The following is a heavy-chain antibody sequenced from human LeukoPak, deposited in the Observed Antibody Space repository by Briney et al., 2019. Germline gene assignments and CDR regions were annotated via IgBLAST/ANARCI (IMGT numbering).Heavy chain of an antibody. CDR3: AREVWYDILTGYYFDC. CDR2: IHYSGST. J-gene: IGHJ4*02. Sequence: NPSETLSLTCTVSGGSITNYYWTWIRQPPGKGLEWIGYIHYSGSTNYNPSLKSRVTISLDTSKNQFSLKLRSVTAADTAVYYCAREVWYDILTGYYFDCWGQGTLVTVSS. CDR1: GGSITNYY. V-gene: IGHV4-59*12. D-gene: IGHD3-9*01.